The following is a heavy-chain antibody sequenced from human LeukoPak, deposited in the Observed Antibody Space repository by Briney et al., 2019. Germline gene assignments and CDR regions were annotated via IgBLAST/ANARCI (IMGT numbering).Heavy chain of an antibody. V-gene: IGHV3-9*01. CDR3: AKDTLATITYFQH. D-gene: IGHD5-24*01. J-gene: IGHJ1*01. CDR1: GFTFDDYA. Sequence: PGRSLRLSCAASGFTFDDYAMHWVPQAPGKGLEWVSGISWNSGSIGYADSVKGRFTISRDNAKNSLYLQMNSLRAEDTALYYCAKDTLATITYFQHWGQGTLVTVSS. CDR2: ISWNSGSI.